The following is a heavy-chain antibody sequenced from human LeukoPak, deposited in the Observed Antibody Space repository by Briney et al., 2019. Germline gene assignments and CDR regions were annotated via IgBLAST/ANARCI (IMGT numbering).Heavy chain of an antibody. CDR3: ARGEEHDILTGYGPNFDH. CDR1: GGSISSYY. V-gene: IGHV4-59*01. CDR2: IYYSGST. J-gene: IGHJ4*02. Sequence: PSETLSLTCTVSGGSISSYYWSWIRQPPGKGLEWIGYIYYSGSTNYNPSLKSRVTISVDTSKNQFSLKLSSVTAADTAVYYCARGEEHDILTGYGPNFDHWGQRTLVTVSS. D-gene: IGHD3-9*01.